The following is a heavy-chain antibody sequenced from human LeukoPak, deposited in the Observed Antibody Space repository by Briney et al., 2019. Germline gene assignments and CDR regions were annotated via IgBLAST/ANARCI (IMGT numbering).Heavy chain of an antibody. J-gene: IGHJ4*02. CDR2: ISTSGTSI. CDR1: GFTFSNYA. V-gene: IGHV3-21*01. D-gene: IGHD2-2*01. CDR3: ARRYCSSTSCLFDH. Sequence: GGSLRLSCAASGFTFSNYAMNWVRQAPGKGLEWVSSISTSGTSIYYADSVKGRFTVSRDNAKNSLYLQMNSLRAEDTAVYYCARRYCSSTSCLFDHWGQGTLVTVSS.